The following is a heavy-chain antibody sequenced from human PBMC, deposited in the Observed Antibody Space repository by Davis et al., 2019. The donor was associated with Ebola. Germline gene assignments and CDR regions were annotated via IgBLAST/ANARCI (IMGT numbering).Heavy chain of an antibody. CDR1: GGSIRSSSHY. D-gene: IGHD3-22*01. Sequence: SETLSLTCTVSGGSIRSSSHYWGWIRQPPGKGLEWMGSIFRTGATSYNPSLKSRVTISVDTSKNQFSLKLSSVTAADTAVYYCASTITMIVQGWGQGTLVTVSS. J-gene: IGHJ4*02. CDR3: ASTITMIVQG. CDR2: IFRTGAT. V-gene: IGHV4-39*01.